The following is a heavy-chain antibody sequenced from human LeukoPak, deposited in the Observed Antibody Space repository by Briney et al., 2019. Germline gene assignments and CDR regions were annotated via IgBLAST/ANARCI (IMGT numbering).Heavy chain of an antibody. D-gene: IGHD6-13*01. CDR2: IYPGDSDT. CDR1: GYSFTSYW. J-gene: IGHJ4*02. Sequence: GESLKISCKGSGYSFTSYWIGWVRPMPGKRLEGMGIIYPGDSDTRYSPSFQGQVTISADKSISTAYLQWSSLKASDTAMYYCARYTEGRAAAGLHYFDYWGQGTLVTVSS. CDR3: ARYTEGRAAAGLHYFDY. V-gene: IGHV5-51*01.